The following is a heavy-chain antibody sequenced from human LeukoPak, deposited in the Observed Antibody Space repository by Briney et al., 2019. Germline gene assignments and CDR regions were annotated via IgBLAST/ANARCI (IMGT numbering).Heavy chain of an antibody. CDR3: ARLVRATDYFDY. CDR2: FYYTGTT. J-gene: IGHJ4*02. CDR1: GGSISSSTYY. Sequence: SETLSLTCTVSGGSISSSTYYWGWFRQPPGKGLEWIGSFYYTGTTYYNPSLESRVTISVDTSKNQFSLEVNSVTAADTAVFYCARLVRATDYFDYWGQGSLVTVSS. V-gene: IGHV4-39*01. D-gene: IGHD1-26*01.